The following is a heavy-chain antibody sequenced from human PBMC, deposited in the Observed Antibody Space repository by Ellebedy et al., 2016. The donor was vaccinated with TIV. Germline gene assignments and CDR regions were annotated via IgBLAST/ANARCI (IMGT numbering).Heavy chain of an antibody. J-gene: IGHJ5*02. CDR1: GGSIGRSYYF. D-gene: IGHD6-13*01. CDR2: IYYSGTT. Sequence: MPSATLSLTCSVSGGSIGRSYYFWGWIRQPTGKGLEWIGSIYYSGTTFYNPSLKSRVTMSVDTSKNQFSLDLSSVTAADTAIYYCATHHYTGNWSPNWFDPWGQGALITVSS. V-gene: IGHV4-39*01. CDR3: ATHHYTGNWSPNWFDP.